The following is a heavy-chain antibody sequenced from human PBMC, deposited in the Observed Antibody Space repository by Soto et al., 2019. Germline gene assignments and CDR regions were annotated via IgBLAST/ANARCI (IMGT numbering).Heavy chain of an antibody. CDR3: ARVEYSYYFDY. J-gene: IGHJ4*02. Sequence: SETLSLTCTVSGGSISSYYWSWIRQPPGKGLEWIGYIYYSGSTNYNPSLKGRVTISVDTSKNQFSLKLSSVTAADTAVYYCARVEYSYYFDYWGQGTLVTVSS. V-gene: IGHV4-59*01. D-gene: IGHD5-18*01. CDR1: GGSISSYY. CDR2: IYYSGST.